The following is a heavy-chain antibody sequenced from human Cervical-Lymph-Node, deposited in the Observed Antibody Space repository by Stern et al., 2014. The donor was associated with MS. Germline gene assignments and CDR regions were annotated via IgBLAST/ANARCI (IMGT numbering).Heavy chain of an antibody. Sequence: QVQLQESGPGLVKPSETLSLTCTVSGGSISGYYWSWIRQPPGKGLEWIGYMSHSGDTNYNPSLKSRVTISADTSKKQLSLKLSSVTAADTAVYYCARDLGYNYDYWGQGTLVIVSS. V-gene: IGHV4-59*01. D-gene: IGHD5-18*01. CDR1: GGSISGYY. CDR3: ARDLGYNYDY. J-gene: IGHJ4*02. CDR2: MSHSGDT.